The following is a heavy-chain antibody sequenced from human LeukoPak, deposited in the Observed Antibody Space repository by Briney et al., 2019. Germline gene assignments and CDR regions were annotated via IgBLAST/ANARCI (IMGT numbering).Heavy chain of an antibody. CDR1: GASVSNNNYY. CDR2: IYYSGST. Sequence: PSETLSLTCTVSGASVSNNNYYWGWIRQSPGKGLEWIASIYYSGSTYYNPSLKSRVTISVDTSKNQLSLKLNPVTAADTAVYYCAPGGYIGYGHAFDIWGQGTMVTVSS. V-gene: IGHV4-39*07. J-gene: IGHJ3*02. CDR3: APGGYIGYGHAFDI. D-gene: IGHD5-12*01.